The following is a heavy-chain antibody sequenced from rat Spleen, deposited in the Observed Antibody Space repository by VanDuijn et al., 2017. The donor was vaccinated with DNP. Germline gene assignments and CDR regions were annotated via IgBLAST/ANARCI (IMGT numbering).Heavy chain of an antibody. V-gene: IGHV3-1*01. J-gene: IGHJ2*01. D-gene: IGHD1-6*01. CDR2: ISYSGRT. CDR3: ARSSSILDYFNY. Sequence: EVQFQESGPGLVKSSQSLSLTCSVTGYSITSNYWGWIRKFPGNKMEWIGHISYSGRTSYNPSLKSRISITRDTSKNQFFLQLNSVTTEDTATYYCARSSSILDYFNYWGQGVMVTVSS. CDR1: GYSITSNY.